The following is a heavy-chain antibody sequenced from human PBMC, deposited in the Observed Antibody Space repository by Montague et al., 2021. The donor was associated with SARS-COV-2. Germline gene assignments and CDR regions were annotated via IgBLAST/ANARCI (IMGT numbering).Heavy chain of an antibody. CDR2: INHSANT. V-gene: IGHV4-34*01. D-gene: IGHD3-10*01. CDR3: ASGIYYNRYYYGLNI. CDR1: GGSLSGYY. J-gene: IGHJ6*02. Sequence: SETLSLTRAVHGGSLSGYYWSWIRQPPEKGLEWIGEINHSANTKYNPSLKSPVTISIDTSKNQFSLKMTSVTAADTATYYCASGIYYNRYYYGLNIWGPGTTVIVSS.